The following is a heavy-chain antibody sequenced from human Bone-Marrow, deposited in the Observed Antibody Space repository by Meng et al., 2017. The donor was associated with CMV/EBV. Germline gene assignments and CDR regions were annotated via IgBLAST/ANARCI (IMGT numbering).Heavy chain of an antibody. V-gene: IGHV1-2*02. CDR2: INPNSGGT. J-gene: IGHJ6*02. CDR1: GGTFSSYT. Sequence: ASVKVSCKASGGTFSSYTISWVRQAPGQGLEWMGWINPNSGGTNYAQKFQGRVTMTRDTSISTAYMELSRLRSDDTAVYYCAPGCSTSCSRYYYYGMDVWGQGTTVTVSS. D-gene: IGHD2-2*01. CDR3: APGCSTSCSRYYYYGMDV.